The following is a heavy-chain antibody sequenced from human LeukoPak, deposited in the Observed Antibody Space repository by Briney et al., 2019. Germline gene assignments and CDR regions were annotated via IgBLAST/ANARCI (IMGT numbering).Heavy chain of an antibody. CDR2: ISGSGGNT. J-gene: IGHJ4*02. Sequence: PGGSLRLSCAASGFTFSNNAMSWVRQAPGKGLEWVSAISGSGGNTYYADSVKGRFTISRDNSKNTLYLQMNSLRAEDTAVYYCARFLEGANDYWGQGTLVTVSS. CDR1: GFTFSNNA. CDR3: ARFLEGANDY. D-gene: IGHD3-3*01. V-gene: IGHV3-23*01.